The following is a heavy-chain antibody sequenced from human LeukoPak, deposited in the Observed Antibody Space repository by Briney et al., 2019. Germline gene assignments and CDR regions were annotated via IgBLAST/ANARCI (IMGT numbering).Heavy chain of an antibody. CDR3: ARQVAATAPVGY. J-gene: IGHJ4*02. V-gene: IGHV4-59*08. D-gene: IGHD6-13*01. CDR1: GGSIGTFY. Sequence: SETLSLTCTVSGGSIGTFYWSWIRRPPGKRLEWIGDVYYNGNTNYNPSLKSRVTISVYTSKNQFSLKMTSVTAADTAVYYCARQVAATAPVGYWGQGTLVTVSS. CDR2: VYYNGNT.